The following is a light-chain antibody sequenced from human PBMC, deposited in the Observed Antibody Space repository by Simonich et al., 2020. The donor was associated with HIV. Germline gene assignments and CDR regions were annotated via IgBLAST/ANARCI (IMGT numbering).Light chain of an antibody. V-gene: IGKV1-39*01. CDR2: AAS. Sequence: IQMTQSPSSLSASVGDRVTITCRASQGINNSLAWYQQTPGKAPKLLIYAASSLQSGVPSRFSGSGSGTDFTLTISSLQPEDFATYYCQQSYSTPFTFGPGTKVDIK. CDR3: QQSYSTPFT. J-gene: IGKJ3*01. CDR1: QGINNS.